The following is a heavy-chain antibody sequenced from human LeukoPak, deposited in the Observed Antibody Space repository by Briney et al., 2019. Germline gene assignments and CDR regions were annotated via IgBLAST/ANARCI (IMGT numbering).Heavy chain of an antibody. J-gene: IGHJ3*02. V-gene: IGHV3-74*01. Sequence: GGSLRLSCAGSGFTLSSNWMHWVRQGPGKGLVWVSRIYSDGSRTNHADSVKGRFTISGDNAKNTLYLQMNSLRAEDTAVYYCARSGRGGAFDIWGHGTMVTVSS. D-gene: IGHD1-26*01. CDR1: GFTLSSNW. CDR2: IYSDGSRT. CDR3: ARSGRGGAFDI.